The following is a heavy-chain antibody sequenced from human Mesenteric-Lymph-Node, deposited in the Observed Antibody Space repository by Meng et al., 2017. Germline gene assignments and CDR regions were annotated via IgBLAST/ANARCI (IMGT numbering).Heavy chain of an antibody. CDR3: AHRARGECSSTSCYPFDY. J-gene: IGHJ4*02. D-gene: IGHD2-2*01. V-gene: IGHV2-5*01. CDR1: GFSLSTSGVG. Sequence: SGPTLVKPTQTLTLTCTFSGFSLSTSGVGVGWIRQPPGKALEWLALIYWNDDKRYSPSLKSRLTITKDTSKNQVVLTMTNMDPVDTDTYYCAHRARGECSSTSCYPFDYWGQGTLVTVSS. CDR2: IYWNDDK.